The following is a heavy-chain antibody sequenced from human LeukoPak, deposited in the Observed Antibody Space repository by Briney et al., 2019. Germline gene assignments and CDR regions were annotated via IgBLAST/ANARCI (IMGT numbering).Heavy chain of an antibody. CDR2: IYYSGGT. CDR3: AREGRQWLGRGFDY. D-gene: IGHD6-19*01. Sequence: SETLSLTCTVSGGSISSYYWSWLRQPPGKGLEWIGYIYYSGGTNYNPSLKSRVTISVDTSKNQFSLKLSSVTAADTAVYYCAREGRQWLGRGFDYWGQGTLVTVSS. V-gene: IGHV4-59*01. J-gene: IGHJ4*02. CDR1: GGSISSYY.